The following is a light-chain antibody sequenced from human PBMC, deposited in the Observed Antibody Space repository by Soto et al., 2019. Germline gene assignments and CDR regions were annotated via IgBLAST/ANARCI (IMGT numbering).Light chain of an antibody. J-gene: IGKJ3*01. CDR1: QSVSTN. CDR2: GPS. Sequence: EIVMTQSPATLYVSPGERATLSCRASQSVSTNLAWYQQKPGQAPRLLIYGPSIRATGIPARFSGSGSGTEFTRTNNSLQYEDLALYYCHEYDKWPPGFTFGPGIRVDNK. CDR3: HEYDKWPPGFT. V-gene: IGKV3-15*01.